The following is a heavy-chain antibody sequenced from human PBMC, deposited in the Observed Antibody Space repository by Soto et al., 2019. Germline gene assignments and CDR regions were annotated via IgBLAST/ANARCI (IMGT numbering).Heavy chain of an antibody. J-gene: IGHJ4*02. D-gene: IGHD6-13*01. Sequence: ASVKVSCKASGYTFTSYDINWVRQATGQGLEWMGIINPNSGSTSYAQKFQGRVTMTRDTSTSTVYMELSSLRSEDTAVYYCARPLAAALRGPFDYWGQGTLVTVSS. V-gene: IGHV1-46*01. CDR2: INPNSGST. CDR3: ARPLAAALRGPFDY. CDR1: GYTFTSYD.